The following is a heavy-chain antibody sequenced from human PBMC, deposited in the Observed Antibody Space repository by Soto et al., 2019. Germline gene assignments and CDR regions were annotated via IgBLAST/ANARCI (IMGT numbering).Heavy chain of an antibody. Sequence: SETLSLTCTVSGGSISSSSYYWGWIRQPPGKGLEGIGSIYYSGSTYYNPSLKSRVTISVDTSKNQFSLKLSSVTAADTAVYYCARHIKYYDFWSGISNDYWGQGTLVTVSS. CDR3: ARHIKYYDFWSGISNDY. J-gene: IGHJ4*02. D-gene: IGHD3-3*01. V-gene: IGHV4-39*01. CDR2: IYYSGST. CDR1: GGSISSSSYY.